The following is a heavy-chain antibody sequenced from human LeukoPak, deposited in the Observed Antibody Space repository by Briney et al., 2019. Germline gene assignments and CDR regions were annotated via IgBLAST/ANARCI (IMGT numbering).Heavy chain of an antibody. CDR2: VVFVDSVT. D-gene: IGHD3-22*01. J-gene: IGHJ3*02. Sequence: GESLRLSCAASGFTLSSYSMSWVRQGPGKGLEWVSLVVFVDSVTYYADSVKGRFTISRDNSKNTVYLQMNSLRAEDTARYYCARSFYYDGSDSTSAFDIWGQGTIVTLS. CDR3: ARSFYYDGSDSTSAFDI. CDR1: GFTLSSYS. V-gene: IGHV3-23*01.